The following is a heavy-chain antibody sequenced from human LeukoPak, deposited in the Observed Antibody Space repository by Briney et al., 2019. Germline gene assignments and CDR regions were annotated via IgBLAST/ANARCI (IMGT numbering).Heavy chain of an antibody. D-gene: IGHD6-19*01. CDR1: GGTFSSYA. V-gene: IGHV1-69*05. CDR2: IIPIFGTA. Sequence: SVKVSCKASGGTFSSYAISWVRQAPGQGLEWMGRIIPIFGTANYAQKFQGRVTITTDESTSTAYMELSSLRSEDTAVYYCARGSSGWYGHNNAFDIWGQGTMVTVSS. J-gene: IGHJ3*02. CDR3: ARGSSGWYGHNNAFDI.